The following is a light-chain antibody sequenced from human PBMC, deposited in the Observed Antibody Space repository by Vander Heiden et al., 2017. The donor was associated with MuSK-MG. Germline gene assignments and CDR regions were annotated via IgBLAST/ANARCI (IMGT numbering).Light chain of an antibody. CDR1: SSDGGGYNY. CDR2: DVS. CDR3: SSYTSSSTLV. Sequence: QSALTQPASVTGTPEQSITIACTGTSSDGGGYNYVSWYQQYPGKAHKLMIYDVSNRASGVSNRLSGSKSGNTASLTISGLQAEDEVDYYCSSYTSSSTLVFGGGTKLTVL. V-gene: IGLV2-14*01. J-gene: IGLJ2*01.